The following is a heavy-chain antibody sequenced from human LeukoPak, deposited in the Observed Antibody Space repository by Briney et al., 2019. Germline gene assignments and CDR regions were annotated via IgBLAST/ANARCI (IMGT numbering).Heavy chain of an antibody. V-gene: IGHV4-38-2*01. D-gene: IGHD6-6*01. CDR1: GYSFSSDYH. CDR3: AKPHSSSSHFYDC. Sequence: SETLSLTCAVSGYSFSSDYHCGWIRHPPGKGLEWIGSIHHSGTTYYNPSLKSRVTISVDTSKNQFSLKLNSVTAADTAVYYCAKPHSSSSHFYDCWGQGTLVTVSS. J-gene: IGHJ4*02. CDR2: IHHSGTT.